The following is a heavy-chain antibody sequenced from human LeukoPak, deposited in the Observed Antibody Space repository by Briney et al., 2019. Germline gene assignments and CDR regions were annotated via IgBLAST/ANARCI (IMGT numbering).Heavy chain of an antibody. D-gene: IGHD6-25*01. CDR2: IYYSGST. CDR1: GGSISSYY. V-gene: IGHV4-59*01. J-gene: IGHJ4*02. Sequence: ETLSLTCTVSGGSISSYYWSWIRQPPGKGLEWIGYIYYSGSTNYNPSLKSRVTISVDTSKNQFSLKLSSVTAADTAVYYCARGRGAYYFDYWGQGTLVTVSS. CDR3: ARGRGAYYFDY.